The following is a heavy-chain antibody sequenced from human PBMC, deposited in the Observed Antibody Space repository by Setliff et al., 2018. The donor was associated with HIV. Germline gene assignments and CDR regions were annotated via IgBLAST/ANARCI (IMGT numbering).Heavy chain of an antibody. D-gene: IGHD3-10*01. Sequence: PSETLSLTCTVSGGSISSSSYYWRWIRQPPGKWLEWIGSIFNDGRTYYNPSLKSRVTIPMDTSTNQFSLKLTSVTAADTAVYFCARHFPSISLFFGDPGPFDRWGQGALVTVSS. CDR1: GGSISSSSYY. V-gene: IGHV4-39*01. CDR2: IFNDGRT. J-gene: IGHJ4*02. CDR3: ARHFPSISLFFGDPGPFDR.